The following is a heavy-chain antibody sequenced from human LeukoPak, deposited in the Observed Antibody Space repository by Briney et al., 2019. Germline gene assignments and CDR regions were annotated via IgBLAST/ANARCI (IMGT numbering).Heavy chain of an antibody. CDR3: ASRFGEYNWFDP. CDR1: GYTFTSYV. D-gene: IGHD3-10*01. J-gene: IGHJ5*02. CDR2: ISAYNGNT. Sequence: GASVKVSCKASGYTFTSYVISWVRQALGQGLGWMGWISAYNGNTNYAQKLQGRVTMTTDTSTSTAYMELRSLRSDDTAVYYCASRFGEYNWFDPWGQGTLVTVSS. V-gene: IGHV1-18*01.